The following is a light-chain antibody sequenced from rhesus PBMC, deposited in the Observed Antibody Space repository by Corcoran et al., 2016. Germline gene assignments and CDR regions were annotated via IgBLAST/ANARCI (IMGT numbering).Light chain of an antibody. J-gene: IGKJ1*01. CDR3: QQRNSYPWT. Sequence: EIVMTQSPATLSLSPGQRVTLSCRASQSVSSNLAWYRQKPGQAPSLLIYGASSRAPGIPDRFSGSGSGTDFTLTITYLEPEDFAVYYCQQRNSYPWTFGQGTKVEIK. CDR1: QSVSSN. V-gene: IGKV3-42*03. CDR2: GAS.